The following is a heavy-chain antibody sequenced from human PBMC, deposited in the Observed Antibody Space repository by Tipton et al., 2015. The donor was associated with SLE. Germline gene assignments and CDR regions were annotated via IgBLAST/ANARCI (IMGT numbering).Heavy chain of an antibody. CDR1: GGTFSSYA. CDR2: IIPIFGTA. D-gene: IGHD3-3*01. V-gene: IGHV1-69*06. CDR3: ASDAGITISPNWFDP. Sequence: QLVQSGAEVKKPGASVKVSCKASGGTFSSYAISWVRQAPGQGLEWMGGIIPIFGTANYAQKLQGRVTMTTDTSTSTAYMELRSLRSDDTAVYYCASDAGITISPNWFDPWGQGTLVTVSS. J-gene: IGHJ5*02.